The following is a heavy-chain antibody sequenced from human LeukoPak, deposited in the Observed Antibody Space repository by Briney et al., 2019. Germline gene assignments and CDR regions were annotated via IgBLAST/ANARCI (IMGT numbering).Heavy chain of an antibody. CDR1: GFTFSSYA. CDR3: AKDSVYYYDSSGYGYFQH. CDR2: ISGSGGST. J-gene: IGHJ1*01. V-gene: IGHV3-23*01. D-gene: IGHD3-22*01. Sequence: GGSLRLSCAASGFTFSSYAMSWVRQAPGKGLEWVSAISGSGGSTYYADSVKGRFTISRDNSKNTLYLQMNSLRAEDTAVYYCAKDSVYYYDSSGYGYFQHWGQGTLVTVSS.